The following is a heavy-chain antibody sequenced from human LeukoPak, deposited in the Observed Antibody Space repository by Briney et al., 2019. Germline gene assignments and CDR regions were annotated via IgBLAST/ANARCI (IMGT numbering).Heavy chain of an antibody. V-gene: IGHV3-7*04. CDR2: IKQDGREK. D-gene: IGHD1-26*01. CDR3: VRGSGSPDY. Sequence: PGGSLRLSCAASGFTFSTYWMSWVRQAPGKGLGWVANIKQDGREKYYVDSVKGRFTISRDNAKNSLYLQMNSLRAEDTAVYFCVRGSGSPDYWGQGPLVTVSS. J-gene: IGHJ4*02. CDR1: GFTFSTYW.